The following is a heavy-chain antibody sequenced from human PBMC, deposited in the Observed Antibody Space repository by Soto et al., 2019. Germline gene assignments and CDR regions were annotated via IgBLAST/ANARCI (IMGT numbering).Heavy chain of an antibody. J-gene: IGHJ3*02. V-gene: IGHV4-59*12. Sequence: PSETLSLTCTVSGGSMISYYWSWIRQPPGKGLEWIGFIYYAGSTKYNPSLNSRVTISVDTSKNQFSLKLSSVTAADTAVYYCARGLRSIVGARFAFDIWGQGTMVTVSS. CDR1: GGSMISYY. CDR3: ARGLRSIVGARFAFDI. CDR2: IYYAGST. D-gene: IGHD1-26*01.